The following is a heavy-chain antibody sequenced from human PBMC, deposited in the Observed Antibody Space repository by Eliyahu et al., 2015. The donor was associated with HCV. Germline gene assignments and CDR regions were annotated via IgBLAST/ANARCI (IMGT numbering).Heavy chain of an antibody. CDR2: IHYSGSP. Sequence: QVQLQESGPGLVKPSETLSLTCTVSGGXITTYYWSWIRQPPGKGLEXIGYIHYSGSPHYNPSLKSRVTISVDTSKNQFSLNLTSVTAADTAVYYCASGGGGIAVAGTGGWFDPWGQGTLVTVSS. CDR3: ASGGGGIAVAGTGGWFDP. CDR1: GGXITTYY. J-gene: IGHJ5*02. V-gene: IGHV4-59*01. D-gene: IGHD6-19*01.